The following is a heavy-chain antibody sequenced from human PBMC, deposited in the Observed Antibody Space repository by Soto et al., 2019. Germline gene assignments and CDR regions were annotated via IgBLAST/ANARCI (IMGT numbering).Heavy chain of an antibody. CDR2: INPNSGGT. V-gene: IGHV1-2*04. Sequence: ASVKSSFKASGYTFTGYYMHWVRQAPGQGLEWMGWINPNSGGTNYAQKFQGWVTMTRDTSISTAYMELSRLRSDDTAVYYCARARSGYEYYYMDVWGKGTTVTVSS. CDR3: ARARSGYEYYYMDV. D-gene: IGHD5-12*01. CDR1: GYTFTGYY. J-gene: IGHJ6*03.